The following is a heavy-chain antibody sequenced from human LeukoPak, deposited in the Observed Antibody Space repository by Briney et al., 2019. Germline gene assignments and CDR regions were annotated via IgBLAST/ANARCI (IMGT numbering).Heavy chain of an antibody. Sequence: GGSLRLSCAASGFTFSNYWMSWVRQAPEKGLEWVANIKQDGSEKYYVDSVKGRFTISRDNAKNSLYLQMNSLRGEDTAVYYCASRNANVWGQETTVTVSS. CDR2: IKQDGSEK. V-gene: IGHV3-7*01. CDR3: ASRNANV. J-gene: IGHJ6*02. CDR1: GFTFSNYW. D-gene: IGHD1-14*01.